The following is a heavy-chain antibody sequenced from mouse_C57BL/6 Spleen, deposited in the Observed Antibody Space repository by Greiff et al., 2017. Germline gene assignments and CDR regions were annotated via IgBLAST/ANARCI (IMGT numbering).Heavy chain of an antibody. Sequence: VQLQQSGPELVKPGASVQISCKASGYSFTGYYMNWVKQSPEKSLEWIGEINPSTGGTTYNQKFKAKATLTVDKSSSTAYMQLKSLTSEDSAVYYCARRNYYEDYWGQGTTLTVSS. CDR2: INPSTGGT. CDR1: GYSFTGYY. V-gene: IGHV1-42*01. D-gene: IGHD1-1*01. J-gene: IGHJ2*01. CDR3: ARRNYYEDY.